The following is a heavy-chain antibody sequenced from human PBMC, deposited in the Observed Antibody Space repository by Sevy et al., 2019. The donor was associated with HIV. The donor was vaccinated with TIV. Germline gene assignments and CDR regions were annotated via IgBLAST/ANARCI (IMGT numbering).Heavy chain of an antibody. V-gene: IGHV3-49*04. D-gene: IGHD6-13*01. CDR1: GFTFGDYC. Sequence: GWSLRLSCTASGFTFGDYCMSWVRQAPGKGLEWVAFLKSDVYGGTVDHAASVRGRFVISRDDSKTIAYLQMNDPKTEDTGVYYCTRWKAAQSIFDYWGQGALVTVSS. CDR2: LKSDVYGGTV. CDR3: TRWKAAQSIFDY. J-gene: IGHJ4*02.